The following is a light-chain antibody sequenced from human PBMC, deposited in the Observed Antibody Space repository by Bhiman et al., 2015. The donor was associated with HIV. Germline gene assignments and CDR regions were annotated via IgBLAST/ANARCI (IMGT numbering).Light chain of an antibody. V-gene: IGLV2-14*03. J-gene: IGLJ1*01. Sequence: QSALTQPASVSGSPGQSITISCSGTNSDVGGYDSVSWYQHYPGKAPKLMIYDVSKRPSGVSNRFSGSKSGNTASLTISGLQAEDEADYYCSSLTSSITYVFGTGTNVTVL. CDR2: DVS. CDR3: SSLTSSITYV. CDR1: NSDVGGYDS.